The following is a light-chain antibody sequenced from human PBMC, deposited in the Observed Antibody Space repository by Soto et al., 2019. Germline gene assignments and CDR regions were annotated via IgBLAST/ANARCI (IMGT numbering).Light chain of an antibody. CDR3: SSYAGSNNWV. CDR2: EVS. CDR1: SSDVGGYKY. Sequence: QSVLTQPPSASGSPGQSVTISCTGTSSDVGGYKYVSWYQQHPGKAPKLMIYEVSKRPSGVPDRFSGSKSGNTASLTVSGLKAEDDADYYCSSYAGSNNWVFGGGTKVTDL. V-gene: IGLV2-8*01. J-gene: IGLJ3*02.